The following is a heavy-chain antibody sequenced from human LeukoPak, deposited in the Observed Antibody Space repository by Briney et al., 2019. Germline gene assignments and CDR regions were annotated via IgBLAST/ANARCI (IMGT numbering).Heavy chain of an antibody. D-gene: IGHD3-10*01. V-gene: IGHV1-2*02. J-gene: IGHJ4*02. Sequence: ASVKVSCKASGYTFTGYYMHWVRQAPGQGLEWMGWINPNSGGTNYAQKFQGRVTMTRDTSISTAYMELSRLRSDDTAVYYCARDSARFYGSGSSSFDYWGQGTLVTVSS. CDR3: ARDSARFYGSGSSSFDY. CDR2: INPNSGGT. CDR1: GYTFTGYY.